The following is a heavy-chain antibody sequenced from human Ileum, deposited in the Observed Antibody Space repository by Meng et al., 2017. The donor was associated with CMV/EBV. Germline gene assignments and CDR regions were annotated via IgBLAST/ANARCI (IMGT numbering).Heavy chain of an antibody. D-gene: IGHD1-26*01. J-gene: IGHJ4*02. V-gene: IGHV4-39*07. CDR2: MYFSGIA. Sequence: QLHFQAPVTLLVEHVATLSLTLSVSGDTISCGGHFLDWFSQRPGKGLECIGSMYFSGIADYHPSLKSRVIISLHATQKQFSLRLTSVTAADSAVYFCARDLTNKWFYYWGQGTLVTVSS. CDR3: ARDLTNKWFYY. CDR1: GDTISCGGHF.